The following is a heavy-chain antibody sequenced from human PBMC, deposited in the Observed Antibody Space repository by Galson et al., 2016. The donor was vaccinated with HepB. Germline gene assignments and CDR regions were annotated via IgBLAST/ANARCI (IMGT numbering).Heavy chain of an antibody. Sequence: SETLSLTCTVSSGSVSSGGYYWSWVRQSPGKGLEWIGYIQNPGSTNYNPSLKGRVTISIDRSKNQFFLELTSVTAADTAVYYCAIDKGFYNGMDVWGQGTTVTVSS. CDR2: IQNPGST. CDR3: AIDKGFYNGMDV. J-gene: IGHJ6*02. CDR1: SGSVSSGGYY. V-gene: IGHV4-61*08. D-gene: IGHD2/OR15-2a*01.